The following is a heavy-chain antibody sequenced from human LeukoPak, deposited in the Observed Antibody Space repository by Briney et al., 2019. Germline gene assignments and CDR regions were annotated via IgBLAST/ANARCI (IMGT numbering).Heavy chain of an antibody. CDR1: GLTFSDYY. D-gene: IGHD2-15*01. CDR2: ISSSGSTI. CDR3: ARSGTFRVVVAAKWYFDY. J-gene: IGHJ4*02. Sequence: GGSLRLSCAASGLTFSDYYMSWIRQAPGKGLEWVSYISSSGSTIYYADSVKGRFTISRDNAKNSLYLQMNSLRAEDTAVYYCARSGTFRVVVAAKWYFDYWGQGTLVTVSS. V-gene: IGHV3-11*01.